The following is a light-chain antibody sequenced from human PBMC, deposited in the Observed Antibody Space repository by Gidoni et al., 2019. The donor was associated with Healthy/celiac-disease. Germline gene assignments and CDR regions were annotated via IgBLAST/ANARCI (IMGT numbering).Light chain of an antibody. Sequence: IVLTQSQGTLSLSPGERATLSCRASQSVSSSYLAWYQHKPGQAPGLLICGASSRATGTPDRFGGSGSGTDFTLTISRLEPEDFAVYYCQQYGSSRTFGQGTKLEIK. CDR2: GAS. J-gene: IGKJ2*01. V-gene: IGKV3-20*01. CDR1: QSVSSSY. CDR3: QQYGSSRT.